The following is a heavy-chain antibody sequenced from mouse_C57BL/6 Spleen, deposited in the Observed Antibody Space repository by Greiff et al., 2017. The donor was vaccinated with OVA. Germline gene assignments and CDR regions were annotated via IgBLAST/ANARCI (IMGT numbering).Heavy chain of an antibody. V-gene: IGHV1-55*01. Sequence: QVQLQQPGAELVKPGASVKMSCKASGYTFTSYWITWVKQRPGQGLEWIGDIYPGSGSTNYNAKFKSKATLTVDTSSSTAYMQLSSLTSEDSAVYYCARDYDYDLAMDDWGQGTSVTVSS. D-gene: IGHD2-4*01. J-gene: IGHJ4*01. CDR3: ARDYDYDLAMDD. CDR2: IYPGSGST. CDR1: GYTFTSYW.